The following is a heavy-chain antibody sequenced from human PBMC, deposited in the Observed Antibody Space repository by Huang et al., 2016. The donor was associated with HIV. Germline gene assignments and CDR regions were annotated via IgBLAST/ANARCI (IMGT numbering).Heavy chain of an antibody. CDR1: GFTFSTYN. Sequence: EVQLMESGGGLVQPGGSLRLSCAASGFTFSTYNMNWVRQAQGKGLEWVSYITSSSGSKYSADSVKGRFTISRDNAKNSLYLQMNSLRAEDTAVYYCARFGSYYYGSGSYLDAFDIWGQGTMVTVSS. V-gene: IGHV3-48*01. J-gene: IGHJ3*02. D-gene: IGHD3-10*01. CDR3: ARFGSYYYGSGSYLDAFDI. CDR2: ITSSSGSK.